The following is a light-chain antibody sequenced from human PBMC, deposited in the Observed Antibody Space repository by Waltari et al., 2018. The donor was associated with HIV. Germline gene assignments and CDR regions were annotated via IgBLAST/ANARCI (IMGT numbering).Light chain of an antibody. J-gene: IGKJ1*01. V-gene: IGKV1-5*03. CDR1: QSINSW. Sequence: DIQMTQSPSTLSASVGDRVTITCRASQSINSWLAWYQQKPGKAPKLLIYRAFSLESGVPSRFSGSGSGTEFTLTISSLQPDDFATYYCQQYNSDSTFGQGTKVEIK. CDR2: RAF. CDR3: QQYNSDST.